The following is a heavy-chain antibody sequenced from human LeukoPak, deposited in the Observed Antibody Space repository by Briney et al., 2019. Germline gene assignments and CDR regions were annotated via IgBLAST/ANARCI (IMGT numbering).Heavy chain of an antibody. D-gene: IGHD3-10*01. CDR1: GLTLSSYW. J-gene: IGHJ4*02. V-gene: IGHV3-74*01. CDR2: INSDGSST. CDR3: AELTSMVEQY. Sequence: PGGSLRLSCAASGLTLSSYWMHWVRQAPGKGLVWVSRINSDGSSTRYADSVKGRFTISRDNAKNTLYPQMNSLRAEDTAVYYCAELTSMVEQYWGQGTLVNVSS.